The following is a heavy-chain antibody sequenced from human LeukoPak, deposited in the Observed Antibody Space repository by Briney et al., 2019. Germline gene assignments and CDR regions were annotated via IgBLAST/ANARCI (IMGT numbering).Heavy chain of an antibody. D-gene: IGHD3-22*01. CDR3: ARDSFVTNYYDSTSAFDP. CDR1: GGSISSYY. V-gene: IGHV4-59*01. CDR2: IYYSGST. J-gene: IGHJ5*02. Sequence: SETLSLTCTVSGGSISSYYWSWIRQPPGKGLEWIGYIYYSGSTNYNPSLKSRVTISVDTSKNQFSLKLSSVTAADTAVYYCARDSFVTNYYDSTSAFDPWGQGTLVTVSS.